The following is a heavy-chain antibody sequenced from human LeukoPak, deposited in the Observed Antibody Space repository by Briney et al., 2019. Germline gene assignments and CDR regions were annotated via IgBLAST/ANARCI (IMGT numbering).Heavy chain of an antibody. Sequence: PGGSLRLSCAASGFTFSSYWMHWVRQAPGKGLVWVSRINSDGSSTSYADSVKGRFTISRDNAKNSLYLQLNILRAEDTALYFCARVGSDWYRGGFDIWGQGTLATVSS. CDR3: ARVGSDWYRGGFDI. CDR1: GFTFSSYW. V-gene: IGHV3-74*01. D-gene: IGHD6-19*01. CDR2: INSDGSST. J-gene: IGHJ3*02.